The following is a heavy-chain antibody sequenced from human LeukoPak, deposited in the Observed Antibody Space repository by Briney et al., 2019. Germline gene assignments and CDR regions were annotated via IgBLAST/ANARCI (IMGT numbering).Heavy chain of an antibody. D-gene: IGHD6-19*01. V-gene: IGHV3-23*01. J-gene: IGHJ4*02. CDR2: ISGSGGST. CDR1: GVTFSSDA. CDR3: AKDREWLAWYYFDY. Sequence: GGSLRLSCADSGVTFSSDAMSWVRHAPGGGLEWVSAISGSGGSTYYADSVKGRFTISRDNSKNTLYLQMNSLRAEDTAVYYCAKDREWLAWYYFDYWGQGTLVTVSS.